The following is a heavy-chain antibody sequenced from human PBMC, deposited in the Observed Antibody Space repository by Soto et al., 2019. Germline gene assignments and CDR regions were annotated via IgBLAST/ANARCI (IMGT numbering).Heavy chain of an antibody. CDR2: IKSKADGGTT. J-gene: IGHJ4*02. Sequence: GGSLRLSCAVSGFTFTNAWMNWVRQPPGKGLEWVGRIKSKADGGTTDYAAPVRGRFTISRDDSKDTLYLQMNSLKTEDTAMYYCATGFYSGSYSDYWGEGALVTV. V-gene: IGHV3-15*07. D-gene: IGHD1-26*01. CDR3: ATGFYSGSYSDY. CDR1: GFTFTNAW.